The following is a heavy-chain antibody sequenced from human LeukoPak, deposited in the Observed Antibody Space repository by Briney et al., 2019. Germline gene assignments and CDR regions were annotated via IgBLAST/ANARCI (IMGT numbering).Heavy chain of an antibody. Sequence: PGGSLRLSCAASGFTFRSYEMNWVRQASGKGLEWVSVISYDGSNKYYAASVKGRFTISRDNSKDTLYLQMNSLRAEDTAVYYCAKDLYGGWYGSDYWGQGTLVTVSS. J-gene: IGHJ4*02. CDR3: AKDLYGGWYGSDY. CDR2: ISYDGSNK. D-gene: IGHD6-19*01. V-gene: IGHV3-30*18. CDR1: GFTFRSYE.